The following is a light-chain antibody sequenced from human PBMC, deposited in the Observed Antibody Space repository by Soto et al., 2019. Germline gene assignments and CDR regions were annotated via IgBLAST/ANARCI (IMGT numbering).Light chain of an antibody. V-gene: IGLV3-21*01. CDR2: DDS. CDR3: QVWDSNSDPYVV. Sequence: SYELTQPPSVSVAPGQTATISCGGNNIGKKSVHWFQQKPGQAPVLVIYDDSDRPSGIPERFSGSNSGNTATLTISRVEAGDEADYYCQVWDSNSDPYVVFGGGTQLTVL. J-gene: IGLJ2*01. CDR1: NIGKKS.